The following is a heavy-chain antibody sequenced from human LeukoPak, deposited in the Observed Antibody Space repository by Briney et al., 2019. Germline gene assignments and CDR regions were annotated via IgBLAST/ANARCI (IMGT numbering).Heavy chain of an antibody. Sequence: GGSLRLSCAASGFTFSSYAMHWVRQVPGKGLEWVAVISYDGSNKYYADSVKGRFTISRDNSKNTLYLQMNSLRAEDTAVYYCARAMIGSNGYWGQGTLVTVSS. CDR3: ARAMIGSNGY. CDR2: ISYDGSNK. J-gene: IGHJ4*02. D-gene: IGHD3-22*01. V-gene: IGHV3-30-3*01. CDR1: GFTFSSYA.